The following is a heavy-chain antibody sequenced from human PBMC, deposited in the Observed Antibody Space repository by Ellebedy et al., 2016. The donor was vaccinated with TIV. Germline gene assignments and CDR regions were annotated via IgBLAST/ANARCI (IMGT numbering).Heavy chain of an antibody. CDR2: ISSSSSYI. J-gene: IGHJ6*02. Sequence: GGSLRLXXAASGFTFSSYSMNWVRQAPGKGLEWVSSISSSSSYIYYADSVKGRFTISRDNAKNSLYLQMNSLRAEDTAVYYCARDPDWSNDYGDYGGDPRLRSYYGMDVWGQGTTVTVSS. CDR3: ARDPDWSNDYGDYGGDPRLRSYYGMDV. V-gene: IGHV3-21*01. CDR1: GFTFSSYS. D-gene: IGHD4-17*01.